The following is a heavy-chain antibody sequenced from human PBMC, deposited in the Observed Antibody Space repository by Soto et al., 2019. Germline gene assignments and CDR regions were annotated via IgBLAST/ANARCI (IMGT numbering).Heavy chain of an antibody. CDR2: INPNSGDA. CDR3: PGASTVAGGLSNSLPTAP. V-gene: IGHV1-2*02. D-gene: IGHD6-19*01. CDR1: GYTFTDYY. Sequence: QVQLVQSGAEVKKPGAPVKVSCKASGYTFTDYYMHWVRQAPGQGLEWMAWINPNSGDAKCAQKFKGGVPRTRERPIRTAYRGRGGRTSNATAVYNCPGASTVAGGLSNSLPTAPWGQGTLVTVSS. J-gene: IGHJ5*02.